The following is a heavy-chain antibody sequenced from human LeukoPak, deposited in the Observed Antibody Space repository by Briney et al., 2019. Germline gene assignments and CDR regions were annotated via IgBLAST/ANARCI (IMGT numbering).Heavy chain of an antibody. CDR1: GGSITSYY. Sequence: PSETLSLTCTVSGGSITSYYWNWIRQPPGKGLEWIGSIYHSGSTYYNPSLKSRVTISVDTSKNQFSLKLSSVTAADTAVYYCARVVTYSNYEDYWGQGTLVTVSS. J-gene: IGHJ4*02. D-gene: IGHD4-11*01. CDR3: ARVVTYSNYEDY. V-gene: IGHV4-38-2*02. CDR2: IYHSGST.